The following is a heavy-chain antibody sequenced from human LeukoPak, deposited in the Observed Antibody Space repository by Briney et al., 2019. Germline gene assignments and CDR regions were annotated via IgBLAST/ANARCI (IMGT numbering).Heavy chain of an antibody. Sequence: EPGGSLRLSCAASGFTFSSYGMHWVRQAPGKGLEWVAVIWYDGNNKYYADSVKGRFTISRDNSKNTLYLQMNSLRAEDTAVYYCARDSGYDSSYFDYWGQGTLVTVSS. D-gene: IGHD5-12*01. CDR1: GFTFSSYG. CDR2: IWYDGNNK. J-gene: IGHJ4*02. V-gene: IGHV3-33*01. CDR3: ARDSGYDSSYFDY.